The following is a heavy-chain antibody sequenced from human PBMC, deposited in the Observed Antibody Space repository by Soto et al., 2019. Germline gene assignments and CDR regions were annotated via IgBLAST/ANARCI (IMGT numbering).Heavy chain of an antibody. V-gene: IGHV3-23*01. D-gene: IGHD2-21*02. CDR2: VSGGGDTT. CDR3: ATSRGYGDPIGD. J-gene: IGHJ4*02. CDR1: GFIFSNYA. Sequence: EVQLLESGGGLVQPGGSLRLSCAASGFIFSNYATSWVRQAPEKGLEWVSSVSGGGDTTNYADSVKGRFTISRDNSKNTLYLQMNSLSPEDTAIYYCATSRGYGDPIGDWAQGTLVTVSS.